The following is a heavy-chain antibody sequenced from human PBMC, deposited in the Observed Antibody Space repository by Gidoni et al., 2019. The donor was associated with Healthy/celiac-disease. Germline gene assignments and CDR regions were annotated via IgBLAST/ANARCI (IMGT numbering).Heavy chain of an antibody. Sequence: QLQLQESGPGLVKPSETLSLTCTVSGGSISSSSYYWGWIRQPPGKGLEWIGSIYYSGSTYYNPSLQSRVTISLDTSKNQFSLKLSSVTAADTAVYYCARQHEPIFGVAPFDYWGQGTLVTVSS. D-gene: IGHD3-3*01. CDR2: IYYSGST. V-gene: IGHV4-39*01. J-gene: IGHJ4*02. CDR1: GGSISSSSYY. CDR3: ARQHEPIFGVAPFDY.